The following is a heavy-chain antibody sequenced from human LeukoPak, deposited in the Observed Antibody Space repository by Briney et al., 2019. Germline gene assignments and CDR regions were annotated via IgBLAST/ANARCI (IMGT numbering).Heavy chain of an antibody. V-gene: IGHV3-11*01. CDR2: ISSSGSTI. CDR3: ARDHNSPPATLYYFDY. D-gene: IGHD2-15*01. Sequence: PGGSLRLSCAASGFTFSDYYMSWIRQAPGKGLEWVSYISSSGSTIYYADSVKGGFTISRDNAKSSLYLQMNSLRAEDTAVYYCARDHNSPPATLYYFDYWGQGTLVTVSS. CDR1: GFTFSDYY. J-gene: IGHJ4*02.